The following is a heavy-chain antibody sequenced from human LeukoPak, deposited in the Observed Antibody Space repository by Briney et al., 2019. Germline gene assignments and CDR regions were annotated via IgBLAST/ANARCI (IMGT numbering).Heavy chain of an antibody. J-gene: IGHJ4*02. CDR2: IFYSGST. V-gene: IGHV4-59*01. CDR1: GGSISSYY. CDR3: ARLAAAGTAAIDY. Sequence: SETLSLTCTASGGSISSYYWSWIRQPPGKGLEWIGYIFYSGSTNYNPSLKSRVTISLDTPKNQFSLKLSSVTAADTAVYYCARLAAAGTAAIDYWGQGTLVTVSS. D-gene: IGHD6-13*01.